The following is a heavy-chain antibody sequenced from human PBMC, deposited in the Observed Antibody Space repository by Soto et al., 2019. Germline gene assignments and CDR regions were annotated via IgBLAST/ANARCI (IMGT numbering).Heavy chain of an antibody. CDR2: IIPIFGTA. D-gene: IGHD3-16*01. CDR1: VGTFSSYS. V-gene: IGHV1-69*01. CDR3: ARDGRRHSGGIDY. J-gene: IGHJ4*02. Sequence: QVQLVQSGAEVKKPGSSVKVSCKASVGTFSSYSINWVRQAPGQGLEWMGEIIPIFGTANYAQKFQGRVTITADETTSTAYMELSSRRSEDTAVYYCARDGRRHSGGIDYWGQGTLVTVSS.